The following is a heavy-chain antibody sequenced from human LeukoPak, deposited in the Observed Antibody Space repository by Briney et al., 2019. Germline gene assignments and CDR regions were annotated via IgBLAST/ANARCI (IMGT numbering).Heavy chain of an antibody. CDR3: ARASGDLKIDY. Sequence: SETLSLTCTVSGGSISSSDYFWGWIRQPPGKGLEWIASIYYSGSTYYNPSLKGRVTISVDTSKNRFSLRLSSVAAADTAVYYCARASGDLKIDYWGQGTLVTVSS. J-gene: IGHJ4*02. V-gene: IGHV4-39*01. CDR2: IYYSGST. CDR1: GGSISSSDYF. D-gene: IGHD4-17*01.